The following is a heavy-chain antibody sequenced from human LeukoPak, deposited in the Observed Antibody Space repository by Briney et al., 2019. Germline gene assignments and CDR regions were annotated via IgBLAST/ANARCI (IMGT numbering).Heavy chain of an antibody. CDR1: GFTFSSYS. V-gene: IGHV3-21*01. D-gene: IGHD3-22*01. Sequence: PGGSLRLSCAASGFTFSSYSMNWVRQAPGKGLEWVSSISSSSSFIYYADSVKGRFTISRDNAKNSLYLQMNSLRAEDTAVYYCARIYYYDSSGYYFFDYWGQGTLVTVSS. CDR3: ARIYYYDSSGYYFFDY. J-gene: IGHJ4*02. CDR2: ISSSSSFI.